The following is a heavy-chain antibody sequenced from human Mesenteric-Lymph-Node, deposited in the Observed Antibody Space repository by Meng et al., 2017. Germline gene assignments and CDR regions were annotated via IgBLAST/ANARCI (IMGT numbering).Heavy chain of an antibody. J-gene: IGHJ4*02. CDR1: VGSISSTSW. D-gene: IGHD2-8*02. CDR3: ARDTGSVNYFDY. V-gene: IGHV4-4*02. CDR2: IYHGGST. Sequence: QGPSQGSGPGLVKPSGTPVLPAVGSVGSISSTSWWSWVRQPPGKGLEWIGEIYHGGSTNYNPSIKSRVTMSVDKSKNQFSLKLTSVTAADTAVYYCARDTGSVNYFDYWGQGTLVTVSS.